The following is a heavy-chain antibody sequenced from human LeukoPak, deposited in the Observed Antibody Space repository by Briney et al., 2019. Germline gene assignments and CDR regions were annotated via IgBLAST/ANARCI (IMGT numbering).Heavy chain of an antibody. Sequence: PGGSLRLSCAASRFTFSSYDMHWVRQVTGKRLEWVSAIGIAGDTYYLDSVKGRFTISRENAKNSLYLQMNSLRAGDTAVYYCERGGDRDYWGQGTLVTISS. CDR1: RFTFSSYD. J-gene: IGHJ4*02. CDR3: ERGGDRDY. V-gene: IGHV3-13*04. CDR2: IGIAGDT.